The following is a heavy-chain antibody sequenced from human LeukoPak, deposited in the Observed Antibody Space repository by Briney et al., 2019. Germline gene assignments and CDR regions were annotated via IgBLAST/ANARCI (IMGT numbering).Heavy chain of an antibody. CDR1: GFTLSRHW. D-gene: IGHD2-2*01. J-gene: IGHJ4*02. V-gene: IGHV3-7*05. Sequence: GGSLRLSCAASGFTLSRHWMYWVRQAPGKGMEWVANIKQDGSETFYVDSVKGRFTISRDNAKNSLYLQMNTLRAEDTAVYYCTRVIVEVPGVSDYCDSWGQGTLVTVSS. CDR3: TRVIVEVPGVSDYCDS. CDR2: IKQDGSET.